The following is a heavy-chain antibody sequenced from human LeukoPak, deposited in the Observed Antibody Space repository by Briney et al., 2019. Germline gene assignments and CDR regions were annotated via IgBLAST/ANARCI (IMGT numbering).Heavy chain of an antibody. Sequence: PGGSLRLSCAASGFTFSSYWMSWVRQAQGKGLEWVANITKDGSEKYYVDSVKGRFTISRDNAKNSLYLQMNSLRAEDTAVYYCARVGFYDSSGYYFLHYYYYMDVWGKGTTVTVSS. CDR1: GFTFSSYW. CDR2: ITKDGSEK. J-gene: IGHJ6*03. D-gene: IGHD3-22*01. V-gene: IGHV3-7*01. CDR3: ARVGFYDSSGYYFLHYYYYMDV.